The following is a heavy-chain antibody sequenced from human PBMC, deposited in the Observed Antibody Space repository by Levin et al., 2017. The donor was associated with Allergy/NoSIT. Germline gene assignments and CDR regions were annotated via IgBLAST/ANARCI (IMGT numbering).Heavy chain of an antibody. Sequence: GGSLRLSCAASGFTFSSYGMHWVRQAPGKGLEWVAVIWYDGSNKYYADSVKGRFTISRDNSKNTLYLQMNSLRAEDTAVYYCARDRTAYGVPFDYWGQGTLVTVSS. V-gene: IGHV3-33*01. D-gene: IGHD2-8*01. CDR3: ARDRTAYGVPFDY. CDR1: GFTFSSYG. CDR2: IWYDGSNK. J-gene: IGHJ4*02.